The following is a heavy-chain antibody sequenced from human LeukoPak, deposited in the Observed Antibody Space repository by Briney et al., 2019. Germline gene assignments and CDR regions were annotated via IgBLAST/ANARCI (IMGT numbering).Heavy chain of an antibody. CDR2: IYDDNT. CDR3: AARKVRGVWFYLDY. V-gene: IGHV3-23*01. J-gene: IGHJ4*02. Sequence: PGGSLRLSCAASGFTVSAYAMAWVRQASGKGLEWVSTIYDDNTYYADSVKGRFAISTDNSKNTLYLQMNSLRVEDTAVYFCAARKVRGVWFYLDYWGQGTLVTVSS. CDR1: GFTVSAYA. D-gene: IGHD3-10*01.